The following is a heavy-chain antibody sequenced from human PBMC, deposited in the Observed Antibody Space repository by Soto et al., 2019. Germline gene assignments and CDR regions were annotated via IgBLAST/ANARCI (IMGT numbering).Heavy chain of an antibody. CDR1: DGAISSCY. CDR2: VYYSGST. J-gene: IGHJ4*02. V-gene: IGHV4-59*12. CDR3: ARLRGGSSSWYVDY. Sequence: PSETLCLTGAFADGAISSCYWSWIRQPPGKGLEWIGYVYYSGSTNYNPSLKSRVTMSVDTSKNQFSLKLSSVTAADTAVYYCARLRGGSSSWYVDYWGQGTLVTVSS. D-gene: IGHD6-13*01.